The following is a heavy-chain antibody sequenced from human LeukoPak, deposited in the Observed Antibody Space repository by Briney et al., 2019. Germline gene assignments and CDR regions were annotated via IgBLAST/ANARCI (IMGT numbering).Heavy chain of an antibody. D-gene: IGHD2-15*01. Sequence: SETLSLTCAVYGGSFSGYYWSWIRQPPGKGLEWIGEINHSGSTNYNPSLKSRVTISVDTSKNQFSLKLSSVTAADTAVYYCARILRDCSGGSCSLNWFDPWGQGTLVTVSS. J-gene: IGHJ5*02. CDR3: ARILRDCSGGSCSLNWFDP. CDR1: GGSFSGYY. V-gene: IGHV4-34*01. CDR2: INHSGST.